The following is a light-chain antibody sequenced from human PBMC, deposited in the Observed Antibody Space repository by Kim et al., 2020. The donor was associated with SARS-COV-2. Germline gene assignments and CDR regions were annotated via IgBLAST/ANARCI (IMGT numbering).Light chain of an antibody. Sequence: QSALTQPPSASGSPGQSVTISCTGTSSDVGLYNFVSWYQHHPGKAPKLIIYEVTKRPSGVHDRFSGSKSGNTASLTVSGLQAEDEADYYCHSYAGNNNLVFGGGTQLTVL. CDR3: HSYAGNNNLV. CDR2: EVT. CDR1: SSDVGLYNF. V-gene: IGLV2-8*01. J-gene: IGLJ3*02.